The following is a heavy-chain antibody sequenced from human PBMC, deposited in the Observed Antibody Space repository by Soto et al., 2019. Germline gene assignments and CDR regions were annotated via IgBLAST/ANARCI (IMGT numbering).Heavy chain of an antibody. Sequence: SVKVSCKASGFTFTSSAVQWVRQARGQRLEWIGWIVVGSGNTNYAQKFQERVTITRDMSTSTAYMELSSLRSEDTAVYYCAAVFLRRDGYNYYFDYWGQGTLVTVSS. D-gene: IGHD5-12*01. CDR1: GFTFTSSA. V-gene: IGHV1-58*01. J-gene: IGHJ4*02. CDR3: AAVFLRRDGYNYYFDY. CDR2: IVVGSGNT.